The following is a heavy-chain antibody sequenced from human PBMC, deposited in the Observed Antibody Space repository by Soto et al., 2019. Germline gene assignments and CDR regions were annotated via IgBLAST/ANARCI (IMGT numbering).Heavy chain of an antibody. V-gene: IGHV4-34*01. Sequence: ETLSLTCAVYGGSFSGYYWSWIRQPPGKGLEWIGEINHSGSTNYNPSLKSRVTISVDTSKNQFSLKLSSVTAADTAVYYCARARLTMVRGVKYYYYGMDVWGQGTTVTVSS. CDR2: INHSGST. CDR1: GGSFSGYY. CDR3: ARARLTMVRGVKYYYYGMDV. D-gene: IGHD3-10*01. J-gene: IGHJ6*02.